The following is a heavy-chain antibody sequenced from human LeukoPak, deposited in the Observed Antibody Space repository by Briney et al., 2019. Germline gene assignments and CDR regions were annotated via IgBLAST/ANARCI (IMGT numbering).Heavy chain of an antibody. Sequence: SETLSLTCAVYGGSFSDYYWSWIRQPPGKGLEWIGEINHSGSTNYNPSLKSRVIISVDTSKNQFSLKLSSVTAADTAVYYCARLLGNQHLLGWGNWFDPWGQGTLVTVSS. CDR3: ARLLGNQHLLGWGNWFDP. CDR2: INHSGST. CDR1: GGSFSDYY. V-gene: IGHV4-34*01. J-gene: IGHJ5*02. D-gene: IGHD2-21*01.